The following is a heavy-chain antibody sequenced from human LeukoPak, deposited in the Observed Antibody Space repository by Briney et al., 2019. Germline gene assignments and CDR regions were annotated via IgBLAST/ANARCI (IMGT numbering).Heavy chain of an antibody. CDR3: AKVPYDSSGYYYLFDY. CDR2: ISSDGSRV. J-gene: IGHJ4*02. Sequence: AGGSLRLSCAASGFTFSDYWMHWVRQAPGKGLVWVSRISSDGSRVTYADSVKGRFTISRDNAKNTLYLQMNSLRAEDTAVYYCAKVPYDSSGYYYLFDYWGQGTLVTVSS. V-gene: IGHV3-74*01. CDR1: GFTFSDYW. D-gene: IGHD3-22*01.